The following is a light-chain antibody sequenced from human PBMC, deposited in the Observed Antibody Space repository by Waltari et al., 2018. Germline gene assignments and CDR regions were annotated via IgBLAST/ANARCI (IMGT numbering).Light chain of an antibody. CDR2: WAS. V-gene: IGKV4-1*01. CDR1: PSVLYTSYNKNF. CDR3: QQYYSSPWT. Sequence: DIVMTQSPDSLAVSLGERATINCKSSPSVLYTSYNKNFLAWYQQKPGQPPKLLIYWASTRESGVPDRFSGSGSGTDFTLTISSLQSEDVAVYYCQQYYSSPWTFGQGSKVEIK. J-gene: IGKJ1*01.